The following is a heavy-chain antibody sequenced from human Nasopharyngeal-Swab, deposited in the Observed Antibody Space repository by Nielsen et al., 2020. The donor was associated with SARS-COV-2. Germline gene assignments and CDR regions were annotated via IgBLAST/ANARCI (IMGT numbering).Heavy chain of an antibody. CDR2: IYPGDSDT. CDR3: ARLKPSVVMATTGGWFDP. V-gene: IGHV5-51*01. D-gene: IGHD5-24*01. CDR1: GYSFTSYW. J-gene: IGHJ5*02. Sequence: GESLKISCKGSGYSFTSYWIGWVRQMPGKSLEWMGIIYPGDSDTRYSPSFQGHVTISADKSISTAYLQWSSLKASDTAMYYCARLKPSVVMATTGGWFDPWGQGTLVTVSS.